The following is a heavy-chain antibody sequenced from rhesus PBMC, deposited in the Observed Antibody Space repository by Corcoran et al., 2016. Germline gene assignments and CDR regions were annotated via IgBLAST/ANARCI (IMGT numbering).Heavy chain of an antibody. CDR3: ATGGVQLWDY. Sequence: QLQLQESGPGLVKPSETLSVTCAVSGGSISSSYWSWIRQAPGKGLEWIGYIYGMVISTHYHPSLKSRVTLSVDTSKNQLSLKLSSVTAADPAVYYCATGGVQLWDYWGQGVLVTVSS. J-gene: IGHJ4*01. V-gene: IGHV4-169*02. CDR1: GGSISSSY. CDR2: IYGMVIST. D-gene: IGHD5-24*01.